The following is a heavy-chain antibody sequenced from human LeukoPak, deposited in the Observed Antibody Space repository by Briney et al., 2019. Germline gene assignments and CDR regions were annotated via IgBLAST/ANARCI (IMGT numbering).Heavy chain of an antibody. Sequence: GGSLRLSCAASGFTLSSYAMSWVRQAPGKGLEWVSAISGSGGSTYYADSVKGRFTISRDNSKNTLYLQMNSLRAEDTAVYYCAKDAASRGSSSWLYNWFDHWGQGTLVTVSS. J-gene: IGHJ5*02. CDR3: AKDAASRGSSSWLYNWFDH. CDR2: ISGSGGST. V-gene: IGHV3-23*01. D-gene: IGHD6-13*01. CDR1: GFTLSSYA.